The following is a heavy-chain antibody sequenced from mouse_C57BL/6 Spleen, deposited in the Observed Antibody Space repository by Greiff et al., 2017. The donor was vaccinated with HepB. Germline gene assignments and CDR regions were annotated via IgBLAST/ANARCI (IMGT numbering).Heavy chain of an antibody. CDR3: ARGPRYYGSSHWYFDV. Sequence: VQLQQPGAELVRPGASVKLSCKASGYTFTSYWMHWVKQRPGQGLEWIGEINPSNSYTNYNQKFKGKSTLTVDKSSSPAYLQLRSLTSEDSAVYYCARGPRYYGSSHWYFDVWGTGTTVTVSS. J-gene: IGHJ1*03. CDR1: GYTFTSYW. V-gene: IGHV1-69*01. CDR2: INPSNSYT. D-gene: IGHD1-1*01.